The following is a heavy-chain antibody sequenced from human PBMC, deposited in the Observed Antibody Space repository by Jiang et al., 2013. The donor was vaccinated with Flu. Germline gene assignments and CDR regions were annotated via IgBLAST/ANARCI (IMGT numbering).Heavy chain of an antibody. V-gene: IGHV6-1*01. J-gene: IGHJ4*02. CDR2: TASRSKWNS. CDR3: ARRSFNWKDGFDV. D-gene: IGHD1-1*01. Sequence: RTASRSKWNSEYAASLKGRVIITADTAKNQFSLHLYSVTPEDTAVYYCARRSFNWKDGFDVWGQGALVTRLL.